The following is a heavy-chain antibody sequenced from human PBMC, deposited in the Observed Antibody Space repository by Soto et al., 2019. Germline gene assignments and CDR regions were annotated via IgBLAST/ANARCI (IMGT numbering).Heavy chain of an antibody. CDR3: ARGRYGDY. CDR1: GYAFTTYG. V-gene: IGHV1-18*01. D-gene: IGHD1-1*01. Sequence: QVHLVQSGAEVKKPGASVKVSCKGSGYAFTTYGITWVRQAPGQGLEWMGWISAHKGNTNYAQKLQGRDTVTRDTSTSTAYMELRSLRSDDTAVYYCARGRYGDYWGQGALVTVSS. J-gene: IGHJ4*02. CDR2: ISAHKGNT.